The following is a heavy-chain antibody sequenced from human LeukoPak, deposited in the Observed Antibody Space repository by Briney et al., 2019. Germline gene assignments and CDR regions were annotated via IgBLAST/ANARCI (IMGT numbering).Heavy chain of an antibody. D-gene: IGHD3-3*01. CDR2: TYYRSKWYN. J-gene: IGHJ4*02. V-gene: IGHV6-1*01. CDR3: AREPEGLIRFYYFDY. Sequence: SQTLSLTCAISGDSVSSNSAAWNWIRQSPSRGLEWLGKTYYRSKWYNDYAVSVRSRIIINPDTSKNQFSLQLNSVTSEDTAVYYCAREPEGLIRFYYFDYWGQGTLVTVSS. CDR1: GDSVSSNSAA.